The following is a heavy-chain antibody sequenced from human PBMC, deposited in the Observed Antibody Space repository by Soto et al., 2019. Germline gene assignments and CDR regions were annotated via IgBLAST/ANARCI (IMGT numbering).Heavy chain of an antibody. V-gene: IGHV6-1*01. CDR1: GDSVFSNSAA. D-gene: IGHD1-26*01. Sequence: SQTLSLTCVISGDSVFSNSAAWNWIRQSPSKGLEWLGRTYYRSMWYNDYAVSVKSRIIINPDTSKNQFSLHLNSVTPDDTAVYYCARVSTMGGHFDYWGQGTLVTVSS. CDR3: ARVSTMGGHFDY. J-gene: IGHJ4*02. CDR2: TYYRSMWYN.